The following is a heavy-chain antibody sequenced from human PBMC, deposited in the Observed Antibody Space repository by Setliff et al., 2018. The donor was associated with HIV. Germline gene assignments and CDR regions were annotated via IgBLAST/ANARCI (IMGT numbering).Heavy chain of an antibody. Sequence: SETLSLTCNVSGGSFSNSYYFWGWIRQPPGKGLEWIGSISYSGSTYYNPSLKSRVTMSVDTSKNQFSLKLSSVTAADTAVYYCARIYYDSSGYILPYYYYYYYMDVWGKGTTVTVSS. D-gene: IGHD3-22*01. CDR2: ISYSGST. CDR3: ARIYYDSSGYILPYYYYYYYMDV. V-gene: IGHV4-39*01. J-gene: IGHJ6*03. CDR1: GGSFSNSYYF.